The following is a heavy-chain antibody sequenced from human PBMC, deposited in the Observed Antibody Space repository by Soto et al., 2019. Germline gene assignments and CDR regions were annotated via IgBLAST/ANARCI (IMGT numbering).Heavy chain of an antibody. CDR1: GGTFSSYT. CDR2: IIPILGIA. CDR3: ARDKSSSWFKGYWFDP. D-gene: IGHD6-13*01. J-gene: IGHJ5*02. Sequence: QVQLVQSGAEVKKPGSSVKVSCKASGGTFSSYTISWVRQAPGQGLEWMGRIIPILGIANYAQKFQGRVTITADKSTSTAYKELSSLRSEDTAVYYCARDKSSSWFKGYWFDPWGQGTLVTVSS. V-gene: IGHV1-69*08.